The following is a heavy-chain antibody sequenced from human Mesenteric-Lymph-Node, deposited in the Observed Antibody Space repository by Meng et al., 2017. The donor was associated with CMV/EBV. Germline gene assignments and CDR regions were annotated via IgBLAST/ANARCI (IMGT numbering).Heavy chain of an antibody. CDR2: IYSGGST. D-gene: IGHD2-2*02. Sequence: GGSLRLSCAASGFTVSDNSMSWVRQAPGQGLEWVSVIYSGGSTYYADSVKGRFTISRDNSTNTLYLQMNSLRAEDTAVYYCATYLYCSSTSCYTDYYYYYGMDVWGQGTTVTVSS. V-gene: IGHV3-66*02. J-gene: IGHJ6*02. CDR3: ATYLYCSSTSCYTDYYYYYGMDV. CDR1: GFTVSDNS.